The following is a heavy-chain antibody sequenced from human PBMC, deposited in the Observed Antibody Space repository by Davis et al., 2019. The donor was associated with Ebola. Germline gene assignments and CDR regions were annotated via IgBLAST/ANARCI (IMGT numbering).Heavy chain of an antibody. Sequence: SCKASGGTFSSYAISWVRQAPGKGLEWVANIKQDGSEKYYVDSVKGRFTISRDNAKNSLYLQMNSLRAEDTAVYYCARDIRCSSTSCFLYYYGMDVWGQGTTVTVSS. D-gene: IGHD2-2*01. CDR1: GGTFSSYA. V-gene: IGHV3-7*01. CDR3: ARDIRCSSTSCFLYYYGMDV. CDR2: IKQDGSEK. J-gene: IGHJ6*02.